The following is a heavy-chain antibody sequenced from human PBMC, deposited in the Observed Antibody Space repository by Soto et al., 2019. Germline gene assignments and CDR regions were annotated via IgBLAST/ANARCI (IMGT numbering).Heavy chain of an antibody. Sequence: PSETLSLTCTVSGGSISSGDYYWGWIRQPPGKGLEWIGSIYYSGTSSYNPSLKNRVTMSVDTSKKQLSLRLSSVTAADTAVYXCAXXHCHSPNXVPLDPWGQGTLVTVSS. CDR3: AXXHCHSPNXVPLDP. CDR2: IYYSGTS. J-gene: IGHJ5*02. V-gene: IGHV4-39*01. CDR1: GGSISSGDYY. D-gene: IGHD2-2*01.